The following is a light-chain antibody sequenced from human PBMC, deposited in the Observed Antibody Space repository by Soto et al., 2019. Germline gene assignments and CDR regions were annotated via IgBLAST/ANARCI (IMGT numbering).Light chain of an antibody. V-gene: IGKV3-11*01. CDR1: QSVSSY. CDR3: QQPSNWFFT. CDR2: DAS. J-gene: IGKJ4*01. Sequence: EIVLTQSPATLSLSPGERATLSCRASQSVSSYLAWYQQKPGQAPRLLIYDASNRATGIPARFSGSGSGTDFTLTISSLEPEDFAVYYCQQPSNWFFTFGGGTKVEIK.